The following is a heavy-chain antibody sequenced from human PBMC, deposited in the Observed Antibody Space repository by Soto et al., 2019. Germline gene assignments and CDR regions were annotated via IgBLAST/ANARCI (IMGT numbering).Heavy chain of an antibody. V-gene: IGHV3-48*01. CDR1: GLTFRNYN. J-gene: IGHJ4*02. D-gene: IGHD5-12*01. CDR2: ISGASGTI. CDR3: ARDPSPSVGDGYEIYFDY. Sequence: ASLRLSYAGSGLTFRNYNMNWVRQAPGKGLEWLSYISGASGTIYYADSMQGRFTISRDNAKNSLYLQMNSLRAEDTAVYYCARDPSPSVGDGYEIYFDYWGQGTLVTVSS.